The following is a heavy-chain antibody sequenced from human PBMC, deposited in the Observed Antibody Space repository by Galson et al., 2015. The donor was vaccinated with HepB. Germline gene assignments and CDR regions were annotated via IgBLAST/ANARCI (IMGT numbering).Heavy chain of an antibody. V-gene: IGHV4-4*02. D-gene: IGHD3-10*01. CDR3: SRGPRGVAHAFDV. Sequence: SETLSLTCAVSGASIGNSNWWSWVRQAPGKGLEWIGEVYHSGSTNYNPSLKSRVTMSVDRPKNMFSLEVGSVTAADTAVYYCSRGPRGVAHAFDVWGQGTVVAVSS. J-gene: IGHJ3*01. CDR2: VYHSGST. CDR1: GASIGNSNW.